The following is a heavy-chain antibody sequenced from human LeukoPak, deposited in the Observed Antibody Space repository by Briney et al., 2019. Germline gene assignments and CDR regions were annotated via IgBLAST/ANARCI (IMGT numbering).Heavy chain of an antibody. Sequence: GGSLRLSCAASGFTFSTHWMHWVRQVPGKGLVWVSRIDGGGSSTSYADFVKGRFSISRDNAKSTLYLQMNSLRVEDTAVYYCARGPGSSGGAYVGDYWGHGTLVTVSS. CDR2: IDGGGSST. CDR1: GFTFSTHW. J-gene: IGHJ4*01. D-gene: IGHD3-22*01. V-gene: IGHV3-74*01. CDR3: ARGPGSSGGAYVGDY.